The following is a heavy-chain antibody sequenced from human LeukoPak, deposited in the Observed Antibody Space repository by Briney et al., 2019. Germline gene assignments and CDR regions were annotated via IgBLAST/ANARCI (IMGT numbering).Heavy chain of an antibody. CDR2: ISSSSSYI. CDR1: GFTFSSYS. D-gene: IGHD6-19*01. V-gene: IGHV3-21*01. J-gene: IGHJ4*02. CDR3: ARGSGRYVMVDW. Sequence: GGSLRLSCAASGFTFSSYSMNWVRQAPGKGLEWVSSISSSSSYIYCADSVKGRFTISRDNAKNSLYLQMNSLRAEDTAVYYCARGSGRYVMVDWWGQGTLVTVSS.